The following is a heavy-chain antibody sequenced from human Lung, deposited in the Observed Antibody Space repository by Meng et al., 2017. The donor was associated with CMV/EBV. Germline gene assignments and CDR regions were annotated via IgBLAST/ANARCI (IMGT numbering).Heavy chain of an antibody. CDR1: GFTFSSYG. CDR2: IRYDGSNK. D-gene: IGHD3-22*01. Sequence: GGSXRLXCAASGFTFSSYGMHWVRQAPGKGLERVAFIRYDGSNKYYADSVKGRFTISRDNSKNTLYLQMNSLRDEDTAVYYCAEGGEYDSSGCYGGQGTVVNGAS. CDR3: AEGGEYDSSGCY. J-gene: IGHJ4*02. V-gene: IGHV3-30*02.